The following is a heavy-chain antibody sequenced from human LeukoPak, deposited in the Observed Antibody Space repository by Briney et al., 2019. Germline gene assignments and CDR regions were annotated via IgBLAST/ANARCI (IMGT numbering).Heavy chain of an antibody. CDR3: ARVRILFGSGSYSPLDY. D-gene: IGHD3-10*01. J-gene: IGHJ4*02. Sequence: KASETLSLTCTVSGGSISSYYWSWIRQPPGKGLEWIGYIYYSGSTNYNPSLKSRVTISVDTSKNQFSLKLSSVTAADTAVYYCARVRILFGSGSYSPLDYWGQGTLVTVSS. CDR2: IYYSGST. V-gene: IGHV4-59*12. CDR1: GGSISSYY.